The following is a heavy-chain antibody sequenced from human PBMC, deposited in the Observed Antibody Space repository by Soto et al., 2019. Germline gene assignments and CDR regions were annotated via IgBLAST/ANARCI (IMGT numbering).Heavy chain of an antibody. CDR3: ASDLSGRADV. CDR2: MNEDGGTT. J-gene: IGHJ6*02. D-gene: IGHD3-10*01. Sequence: GGSLRLSCAAPGFTFSSYWMHWVRQAPGKGLVWVSRMNEDGGTTDYADSVKGRFTISRDNAKNTLYLQMNSLRVEDTAVYYCASDLSGRADVWGQGTKVTVSS. CDR1: GFTFSSYW. V-gene: IGHV3-74*01.